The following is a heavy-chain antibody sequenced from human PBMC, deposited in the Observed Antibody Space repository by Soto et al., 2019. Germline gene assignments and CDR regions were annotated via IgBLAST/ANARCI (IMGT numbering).Heavy chain of an antibody. V-gene: IGHV4-39*01. CDR3: ARPYDSSGYYPFDY. D-gene: IGHD3-22*01. Sequence: PSETLSLTCTVSGGSISSSSYYWGWIRQPPGKGLEWIGSIYYSGSTYYNPSLKSRVTISVDTSKNQFSLKLSSVTAADTAVYYCARPYDSSGYYPFDYWGQGTLVTSPQ. CDR1: GGSISSSSYY. CDR2: IYYSGST. J-gene: IGHJ4*02.